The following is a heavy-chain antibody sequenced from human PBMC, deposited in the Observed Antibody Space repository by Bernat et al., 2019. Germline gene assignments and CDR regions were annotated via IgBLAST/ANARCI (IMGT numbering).Heavy chain of an antibody. CDR1: GFTFSSYG. CDR3: ATSDYGDYVFYGLGY. V-gene: IGHV3-33*01. D-gene: IGHD4-17*01. Sequence: VQLVESGGGVVQPGRSLRLSCAASGFTFSSYGMHWVRQAPGKGLEWVAVIWYDGSNKYYADSVKGRFTISRDNSKNTLYLQMNSLRAEDTAVYYCATSDYGDYVFYGLGYWGQGTLVTVSS. J-gene: IGHJ4*02. CDR2: IWYDGSNK.